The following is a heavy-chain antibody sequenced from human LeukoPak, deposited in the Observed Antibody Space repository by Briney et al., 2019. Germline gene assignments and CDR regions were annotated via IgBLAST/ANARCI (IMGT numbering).Heavy chain of an antibody. Sequence: PGGSLRLSCAASGFTFSSYSMNWVRQAPGKGLEWVSSISSSSRYRYYADSVKGRFPISRDNTKNSLYLQMNSLRAEDTAVYYCARVAAAFHYYYYMDVWGKGTTVTVSS. CDR3: ARVAAAFHYYYYMDV. J-gene: IGHJ6*03. V-gene: IGHV3-21*01. D-gene: IGHD6-13*01. CDR1: GFTFSSYS. CDR2: ISSSSRYR.